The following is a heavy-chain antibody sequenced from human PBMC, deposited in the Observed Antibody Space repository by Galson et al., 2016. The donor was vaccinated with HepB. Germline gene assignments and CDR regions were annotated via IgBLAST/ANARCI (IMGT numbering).Heavy chain of an antibody. CDR1: GYTFTGYY. CDR3: AREETTVSGMDV. Sequence: GYTFTGYYMHWVRQAPGQGLEWMGRINPNSGGTNYEQKFQGRVTMTRDTSISTAYMELSRLRSDDTAGYYCAREETTVSGMDVWGQGTTVTVSS. CDR2: INPNSGGT. J-gene: IGHJ6*02. V-gene: IGHV1-2*02. D-gene: IGHD4-17*01.